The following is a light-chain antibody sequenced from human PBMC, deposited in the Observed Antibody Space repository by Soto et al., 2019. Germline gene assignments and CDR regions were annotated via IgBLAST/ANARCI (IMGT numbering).Light chain of an antibody. CDR3: SSYTSSSPL. V-gene: IGLV2-14*03. CDR1: SNDVGGYNY. J-gene: IGLJ2*01. CDR2: DVS. Sequence: QSAMTQPASVSGSPGQSITISCTGTSNDVGGYNYVSWYQHHPGKAHKLMIYDVSDRPSGVSNRFSGSKSGNTASLTISGLQAEDEADYYCSSYTSSSPLFGGGTKLTVL.